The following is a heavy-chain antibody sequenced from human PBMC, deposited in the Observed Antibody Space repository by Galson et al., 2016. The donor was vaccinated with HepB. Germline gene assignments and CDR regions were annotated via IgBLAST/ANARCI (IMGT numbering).Heavy chain of an antibody. D-gene: IGHD4-17*01. Sequence: SLRLSCAASGFTFSNSAMTWVRQAPGKGLEWVAAISGSGGTTCYADSVKGRFTISRDTSKNQLSLELSSVTAADTAMYYCARHDYGDFLFDYWGQGTLVIVSS. CDR2: ISGSGGTT. V-gene: IGHV3-23*01. CDR3: ARHDYGDFLFDY. CDR1: GFTFSNSA. J-gene: IGHJ4*02.